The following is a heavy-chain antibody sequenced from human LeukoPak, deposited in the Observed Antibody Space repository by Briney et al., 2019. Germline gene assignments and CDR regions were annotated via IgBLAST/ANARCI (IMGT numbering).Heavy chain of an antibody. Sequence: PGGSLRLSCATSGFTFSNFAMSWVRQAPGKGLEWVSGIGDSGDTTHYADSVKGRFAISRDSSENTLFLQMNSLRVEDTAVYFCAREFNDEWLALPGGAFDIWGQGTMVTVSS. V-gene: IGHV3-23*01. CDR2: IGDSGDTT. CDR3: AREFNDEWLALPGGAFDI. D-gene: IGHD6-19*01. CDR1: GFTFSNFA. J-gene: IGHJ3*02.